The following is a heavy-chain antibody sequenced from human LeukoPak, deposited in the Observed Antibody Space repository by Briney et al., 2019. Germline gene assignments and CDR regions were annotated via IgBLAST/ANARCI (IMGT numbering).Heavy chain of an antibody. CDR2: IYSGGST. Sequence: PGGSLRLSCAASGFTVSSNYMSWVRQAPGKGLEWVSVIYSGGSTYYADSVKGRFTISRDNSKNTQYLQMNSLRAEDTAMYYCAPICSGVTCFQTRFDSWGQGILVTVSS. V-gene: IGHV3-53*01. CDR1: GFTVSSNY. D-gene: IGHD2-15*01. J-gene: IGHJ4*02. CDR3: APICSGVTCFQTRFDS.